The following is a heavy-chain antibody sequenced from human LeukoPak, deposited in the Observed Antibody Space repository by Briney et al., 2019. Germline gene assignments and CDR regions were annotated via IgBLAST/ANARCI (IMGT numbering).Heavy chain of an antibody. CDR1: GFTFSTYW. J-gene: IGHJ6*03. CDR2: IHPDGNEK. Sequence: GGSLRLSCTASGFTFSTYWMSWVRQTPGKGLEWVANIHPDGNEKYHVGSVKGRFTISRDNAKNSLYLQMNSLRAEDTAVYYCARVGSGSYDSSGYTPPAYYYYYMDVWGKGTTVTVSS. CDR3: ARVGSGSYDSSGYTPPAYYYYYMDV. D-gene: IGHD3-22*01. V-gene: IGHV3-7*01.